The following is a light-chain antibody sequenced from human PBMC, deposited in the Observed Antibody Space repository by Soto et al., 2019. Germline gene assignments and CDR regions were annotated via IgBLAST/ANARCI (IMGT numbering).Light chain of an antibody. Sequence: GDRVTITCRASQSISSWLAWYQQKPGKAPKLLIYAASSLQIGVPSRFSGSGSGTDFTLTISSLQPEDSATYYCLQDINYPWTFGQGT. CDR3: LQDINYPWT. J-gene: IGKJ1*01. V-gene: IGKV1-12*01. CDR1: QSISSW. CDR2: AAS.